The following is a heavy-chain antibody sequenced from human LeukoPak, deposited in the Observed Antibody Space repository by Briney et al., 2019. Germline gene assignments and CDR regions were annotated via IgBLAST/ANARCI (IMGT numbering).Heavy chain of an antibody. D-gene: IGHD1-26*01. CDR3: AKSPGTYSYFYAMDV. V-gene: IGHV3-66*01. Sequence: GGSLRLSCAASGFTFSDYYMSWIRQAPGKGLEWVSVIYTGGKTYYADSVKGRFTISRDNSKNTLYLQMNSLRVEDTAVYYCAKSPGTYSYFYAMDVWGQGTTVTVSS. CDR1: GFTFSDYY. J-gene: IGHJ6*02. CDR2: IYTGGKT.